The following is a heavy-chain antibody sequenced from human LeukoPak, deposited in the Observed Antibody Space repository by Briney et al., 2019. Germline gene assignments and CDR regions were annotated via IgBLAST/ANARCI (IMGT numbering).Heavy chain of an antibody. CDR1: GYSISSGYY. Sequence: SETLSLTCTVSGYSISSGYYWGWIRQPPGKGLEWIGSIYHSGSTYYNPSLKSRATISVDTSKIQFSLKLNSVTAADTAVYYCARQEIGLRSFDPWGQGTLVTVSS. V-gene: IGHV4-38-2*02. J-gene: IGHJ5*02. D-gene: IGHD3/OR15-3a*01. CDR2: IYHSGST. CDR3: ARQEIGLRSFDP.